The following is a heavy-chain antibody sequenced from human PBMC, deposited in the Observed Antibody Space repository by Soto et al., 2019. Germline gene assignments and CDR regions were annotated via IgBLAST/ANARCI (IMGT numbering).Heavy chain of an antibody. D-gene: IGHD1-26*01. V-gene: IGHV4-59*01. CDR1: GGSISSYY. CDR3: ARAVGYGTADYYGMDV. CDR2: IYYSGTT. J-gene: IGHJ6*02. Sequence: SETLSLTCTVSGGSISSYYWSWIRQPPGKGLEWIGYIYYSGTTNYNPSLKSRVTILVDTSKNQFSLKLSSVTAADTAMYYCARAVGYGTADYYGMDVWGQGTTVTVSS.